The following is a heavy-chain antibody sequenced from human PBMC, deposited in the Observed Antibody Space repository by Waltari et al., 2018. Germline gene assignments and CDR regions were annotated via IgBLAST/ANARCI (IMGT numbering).Heavy chain of an antibody. J-gene: IGHJ4*02. CDR1: GYTFTGYY. CDR3: AINPTYCSGGSCYYDDY. V-gene: IGHV1-2*02. Sequence: QVQLVQSGAEVKKPGASVKVSCKASGYTFTGYYMHWVRQAPGQGLEWMGWINPNSGGTNYAQKFQGRVTMTRDTSISTAYMELSRLRSDDTAVYYCAINPTYCSGGSCYYDDYWGQGTLVTVSS. D-gene: IGHD2-15*01. CDR2: INPNSGGT.